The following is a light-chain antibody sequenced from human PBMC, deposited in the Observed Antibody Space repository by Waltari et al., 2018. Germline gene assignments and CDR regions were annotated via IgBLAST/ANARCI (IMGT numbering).Light chain of an antibody. V-gene: IGLV4-60*02. J-gene: IGLJ3*02. Sequence: QPVLTQSSSTSASLGSSVELTCTLSSRHSTYIVAWYQQKPGKAPRYLRKLAESGNYNQGRGVPDRFSGSSSGADRYLTISIRQCEGEADYYWETWDSHTRVFGGGTKLTVL. CDR2: LAESGNY. CDR1: SRHSTYI. CDR3: ETWDSHTRV.